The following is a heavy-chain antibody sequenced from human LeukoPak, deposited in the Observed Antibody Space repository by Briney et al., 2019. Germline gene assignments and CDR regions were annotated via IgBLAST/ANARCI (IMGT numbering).Heavy chain of an antibody. V-gene: IGHV4-39*01. D-gene: IGHD6-19*01. CDR1: GGSISSSSYY. J-gene: IGHJ4*02. CDR3: ARHGKEQWLEDPFDY. Sequence: SETLSLTCTVSGGSISSSSYYWGWIRQPPGKGLEWIGSIYYSGSTYYNPSLKSRVTISVDTSKNQFSLKLSSVAAADTAVYYCARHGKEQWLEDPFDYWGQGTLVTVSS. CDR2: IYYSGST.